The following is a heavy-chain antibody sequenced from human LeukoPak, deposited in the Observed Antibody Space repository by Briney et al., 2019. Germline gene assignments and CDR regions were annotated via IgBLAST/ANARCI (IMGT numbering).Heavy chain of an antibody. CDR3: ARGYNWKDSSKYYFDS. CDR1: GFTFSSYG. CDR2: IWYDGSNK. Sequence: TGRSLRLSCAAPGFTFSSYGMHWVRQAPGKGLEWVAVIWYDGSNKFYADSVRGRFTISRDNSKNTLYLQMGSLRAEDMAVYYCARGYNWKDSSKYYFDSWGQGTLVTVSS. D-gene: IGHD1-20*01. V-gene: IGHV3-33*01. J-gene: IGHJ4*02.